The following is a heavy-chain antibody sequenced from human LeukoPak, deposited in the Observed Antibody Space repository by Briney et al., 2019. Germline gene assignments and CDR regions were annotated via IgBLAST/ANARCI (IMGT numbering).Heavy chain of an antibody. CDR1: GGSISSYY. Sequence: PSETLSLTCAVSGGSISSYYWSWIRQPAGKGLEWIGRIYTSGSTNYNPSLKSRVTMTVDTSKYQFSLRLSSVAAADTALYYCARGRITMVRGVPFFDYWGQGTLVTVSS. CDR2: IYTSGST. V-gene: IGHV4-4*07. CDR3: ARGRITMVRGVPFFDY. J-gene: IGHJ4*02. D-gene: IGHD3-10*01.